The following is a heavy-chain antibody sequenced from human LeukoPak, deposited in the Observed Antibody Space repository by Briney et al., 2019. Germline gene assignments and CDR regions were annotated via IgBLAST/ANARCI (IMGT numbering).Heavy chain of an antibody. CDR3: ARDYLQLGIQRWFDP. Sequence: KPSETLSLTCTVSGDSISSGDYYWSWIRQPAGKGLEWIGRISSSGSTNYNPSLKSRVTISVDTSKNQFSLKLSSVTAADTAVYYCARDYLQLGIQRWFDPWGQGTLVTVSS. V-gene: IGHV4-61*02. CDR1: GDSISSGDYY. D-gene: IGHD5-18*01. CDR2: ISSSGST. J-gene: IGHJ5*02.